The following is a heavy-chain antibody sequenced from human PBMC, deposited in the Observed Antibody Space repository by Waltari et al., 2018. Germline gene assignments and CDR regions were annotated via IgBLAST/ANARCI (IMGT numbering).Heavy chain of an antibody. D-gene: IGHD2-8*01. V-gene: IGHV4-34*01. CDR2: INHSGST. J-gene: IGHJ5*02. CDR3: ARPVLMVYASWFDP. Sequence: QVQLQQWGAGLLKPSETLSLTCAVYGGSFSGSYWSWIRQPPGKGLEWIGEINHSGSTNYNPSLKSRVTISVDTSKNQFSLKLSSVTAADTAVYYCARPVLMVYASWFDPWGQGTLVTVSS. CDR1: GGSFSGSY.